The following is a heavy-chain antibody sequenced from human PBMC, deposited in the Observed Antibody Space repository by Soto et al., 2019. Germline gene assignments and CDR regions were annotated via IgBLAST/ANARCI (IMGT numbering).Heavy chain of an antibody. CDR1: GFTFSSYA. V-gene: IGHV3-23*01. J-gene: IGHJ4*02. D-gene: IGHD3-9*01. CDR2: ISGSGGST. Sequence: GGSLRLSCAASGFTFSSYAMSWVRQAPGKGLEWVSAISGSGGSTYYADSVKGRFTISRDNSKNTLYLQMNSLRAEDTAVYYCAKDDSPDILTRHPPPAHDYRGQGTLVTGSS. CDR3: AKDDSPDILTRHPPPAHDY.